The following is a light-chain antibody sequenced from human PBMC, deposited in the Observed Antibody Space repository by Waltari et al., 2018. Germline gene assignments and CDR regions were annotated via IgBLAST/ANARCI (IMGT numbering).Light chain of an antibody. CDR1: SRVFASSENEYY. CDR2: GAS. Sequence: DISLTQSPDPLAVPLCETASTTCGATSRVFASSENEYYLDWYQQKPGQPPKSLIYGASTRESGVPDRFSGSGSGTDFTLTISSLQTEDVAVYYCQQYHSSPLTFGGGTKVEIK. CDR3: QQYHSSPLT. V-gene: IGKV4-1*01. J-gene: IGKJ4*01.